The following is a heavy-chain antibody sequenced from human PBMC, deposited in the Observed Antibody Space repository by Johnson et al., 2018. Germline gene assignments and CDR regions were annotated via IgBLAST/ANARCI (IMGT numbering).Heavy chain of an antibody. CDR2: IYYTGST. CDR1: GGSVSGYY. Sequence: QLQESGPGLVKPSETLSLTCTVSGGSVSGYYLSWIRQPPGKGLEWIGYIYYTGSTNYSPSLKSRVPPSVDTYKNQFSLKLSSVAAADPAVYYCAGDRTGTTPDYYGVDVWGQGTTVTVSS. CDR3: AGDRTGTTPDYYGVDV. V-gene: IGHV4-59*02. D-gene: IGHD1-7*01. J-gene: IGHJ6*02.